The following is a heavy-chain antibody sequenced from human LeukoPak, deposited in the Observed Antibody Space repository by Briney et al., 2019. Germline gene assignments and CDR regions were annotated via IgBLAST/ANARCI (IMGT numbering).Heavy chain of an antibody. D-gene: IGHD3-9*01. J-gene: IGHJ4*02. V-gene: IGHV4-4*07. CDR1: GGSISSYY. CDR2: IYTSGST. Sequence: PSETLSLTCTVSGGSISSYYWSWIRQPAGKGLEWIGRIYTSGSTNYNPSLKSRVTMSVDTSKNQFSLTLSSVTAADTAVYYCARESFTYYDILTGGNYFDYWGQGTLVTVSS. CDR3: ARESFTYYDILTGGNYFDY.